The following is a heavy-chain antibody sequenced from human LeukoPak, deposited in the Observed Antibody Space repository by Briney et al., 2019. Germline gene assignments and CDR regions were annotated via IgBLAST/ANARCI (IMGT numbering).Heavy chain of an antibody. CDR3: ARSGKQSDFDY. D-gene: IGHD3-10*01. CDR1: GGSISSYY. Sequence: SETLSLTCTVSGGSISSYYWSWIRQPAGKGLKWIGRIYTSGSTNYNPSLKSRVTMSVDTSKNQFSLKLSSVTAADTAVYYCARSGKQSDFDYWGQGTLVTVSS. J-gene: IGHJ4*02. V-gene: IGHV4-4*07. CDR2: IYTSGST.